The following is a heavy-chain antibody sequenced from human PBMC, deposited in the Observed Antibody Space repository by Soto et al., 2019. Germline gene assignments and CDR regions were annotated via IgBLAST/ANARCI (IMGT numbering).Heavy chain of an antibody. J-gene: IGHJ6*02. Sequence: QVQLEQSGAEVKKPGSSVKVSCKASGGTFSNSAISWVRQAPGQGLEWMGGIMPIFRTPDYAQKFQGRATITADESTTTAYMELSGLKPDDTAVYYCARDKDRAQLGGNYYYILDVWGQGTTVTVSS. V-gene: IGHV1-69*12. D-gene: IGHD3-3*02. CDR1: GGTFSNSA. CDR3: ARDKDRAQLGGNYYYILDV. CDR2: IMPIFRTP.